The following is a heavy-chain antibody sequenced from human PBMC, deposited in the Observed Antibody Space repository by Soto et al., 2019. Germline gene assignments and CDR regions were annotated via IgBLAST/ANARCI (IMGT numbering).Heavy chain of an antibody. CDR2: ISGSGGST. CDR3: GYGFRGLKNGFDS. CDR1: GFTFSIYA. Sequence: GGSLRLSCAASGFTFSIYAMSWVRQAPGKGLEWVSAISGSGGSTYYADSVNGRFTISRDNSKNTLYLQMNSLRAEDTAVYYGGYGFRGLKNGFDSWGQGTRGTVSS. D-gene: IGHD3-10*01. V-gene: IGHV3-23*01. J-gene: IGHJ3*02.